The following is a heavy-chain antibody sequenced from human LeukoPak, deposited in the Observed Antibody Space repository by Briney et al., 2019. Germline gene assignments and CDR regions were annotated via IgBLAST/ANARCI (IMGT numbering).Heavy chain of an antibody. J-gene: IGHJ4*02. CDR1: GYSFSSDYY. D-gene: IGHD3-3*01. Sequence: SETLSLTCAVSGYSFSSDYYWGGIREPPGRGLEWIGSIYHSGSTYYDPSLKSRVTMSVDTSKNQFSLKLSSVTAADPAVYYCAGIFGVVIVPDYWGQGTLVTVSS. CDR3: AGIFGVVIVPDY. CDR2: IYHSGST. V-gene: IGHV4-38-2*01.